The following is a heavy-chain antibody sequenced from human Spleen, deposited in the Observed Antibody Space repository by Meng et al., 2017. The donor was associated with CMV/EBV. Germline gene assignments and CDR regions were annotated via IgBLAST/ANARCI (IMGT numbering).Heavy chain of an antibody. D-gene: IGHD2-21*01. CDR3: ARDLFQRSPYYYYGMDV. J-gene: IGHJ6*02. Sequence: GESLKISCVSSQFTFRTYAMHWVRQAPGKGLEWVAFIRYDGSNKYYVDSVKGRFTISRDNSKNTLYLQMNSLRAEDTAVYYCARDLFQRSPYYYYGMDVWGQGTTVTVSS. CDR2: IRYDGSNK. CDR1: QFTFRTYA. V-gene: IGHV3-30*02.